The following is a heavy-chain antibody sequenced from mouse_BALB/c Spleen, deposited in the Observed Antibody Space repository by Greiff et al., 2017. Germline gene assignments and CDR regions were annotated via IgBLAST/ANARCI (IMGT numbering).Heavy chain of an antibody. CDR1: GYTFTSYW. D-gene: IGHD3-3*01. Sequence: QVQLQQPGAELVKPGASVKMYCKASGYTFTSYWMHWVKQRPGQGLEWIGVIDPSDSYTSYNQKFKGKATLTVDTSSSTAYMQLSSLTSEDSAVYYCTRGGTTYAMDYWGQGTSVTVSS. CDR3: TRGGTTYAMDY. V-gene: IGHV1S127*01. CDR2: IDPSDSYT. J-gene: IGHJ4*01.